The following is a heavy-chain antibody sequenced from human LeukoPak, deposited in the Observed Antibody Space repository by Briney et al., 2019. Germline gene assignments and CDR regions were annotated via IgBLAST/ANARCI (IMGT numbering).Heavy chain of an antibody. D-gene: IGHD6-13*01. Sequence: SETLPLTCTVSGGSISSYYWSWIRQPPGKGLEWIGYIYYSGSTNYNPSLKSRVTISVDTSKNQFSLKLSSVTAADTAVYYCARRNIAAAGTTYWYFDLWGRGTLVTVSS. CDR2: IYYSGST. CDR3: ARRNIAAAGTTYWYFDL. V-gene: IGHV4-59*12. J-gene: IGHJ2*01. CDR1: GGSISSYY.